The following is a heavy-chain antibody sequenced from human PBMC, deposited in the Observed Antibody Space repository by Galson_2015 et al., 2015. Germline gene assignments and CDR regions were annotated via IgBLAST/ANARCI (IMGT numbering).Heavy chain of an antibody. CDR1: GFTFSSYG. D-gene: IGHD3-10*01. Sequence: ALRLSGAASGFTFSSYGMHWFRQAAGKGLEWVTAIGTAGDTYYPGSVKGRFTISRENAKNSLYLQMNSLRAGDTAVYYCAREGPGGGMDVWRQGTTVTVSS. CDR2: IGTAGDT. J-gene: IGHJ6*02. CDR3: AREGPGGGMDV. V-gene: IGHV3-13*01.